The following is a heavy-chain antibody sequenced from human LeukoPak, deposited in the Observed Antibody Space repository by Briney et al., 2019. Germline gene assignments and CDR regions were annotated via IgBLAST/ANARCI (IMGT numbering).Heavy chain of an antibody. V-gene: IGHV3-66*01. D-gene: IGHD3-10*01. J-gene: IGHJ3*02. CDR2: IHAGDRA. Sequence: GGSLRLSCKVSGISVGDSSMTWVRQAPGKGLEWISVIHAGDRAYYADSGEGRFIVSKDKSKNMVYLQMNSLRVEDAAVYYCARVFHIITRAFDIWGQGTMVTVSP. CDR3: ARVFHIITRAFDI. CDR1: GISVGDSS.